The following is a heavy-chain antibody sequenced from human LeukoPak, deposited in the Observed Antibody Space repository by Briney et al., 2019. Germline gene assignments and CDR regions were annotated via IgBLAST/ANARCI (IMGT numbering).Heavy chain of an antibody. J-gene: IGHJ4*02. Sequence: GGSLRLSCAASGFTFSSYEMNWVRQAPGKGLEWVSYISSGSTIYYADSVKGRFTISRDNAKNSLYLQMNSLRAEDTAVYYCAREGKTQNYDILTGYYTQYFGYWGQGTLVTVSS. CDR1: GFTFSSYE. V-gene: IGHV3-48*03. CDR2: ISSGSTI. D-gene: IGHD3-9*01. CDR3: AREGKTQNYDILTGYYTQYFGY.